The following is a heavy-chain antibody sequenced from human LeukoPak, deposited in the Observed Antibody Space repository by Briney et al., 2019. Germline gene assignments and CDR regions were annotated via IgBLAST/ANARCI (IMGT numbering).Heavy chain of an antibody. CDR2: ISSSGSTI. Sequence: GGSLRLSCAASGFTFSDYYMSWIRQAPGKGLEGVSYISSSGSTIYYADSVKGRFTISRDNAKNSLYLQMNSLRAEDTAVYYCASPSLGYGSGSYIDAFDIWGQGTMVTVSS. CDR1: GFTFSDYY. J-gene: IGHJ3*02. V-gene: IGHV3-11*01. D-gene: IGHD3-10*01. CDR3: ASPSLGYGSGSYIDAFDI.